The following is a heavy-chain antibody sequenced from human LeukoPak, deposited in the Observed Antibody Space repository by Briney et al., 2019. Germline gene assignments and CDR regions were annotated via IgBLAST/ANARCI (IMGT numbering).Heavy chain of an antibody. J-gene: IGHJ5*02. V-gene: IGHV4-38-2*02. CDR1: GYSISSGYY. D-gene: IGHD2-2*01. CDR3: ARGDIVVVPAGSLSRFDP. CDR2: IYHSGST. Sequence: ETLSLTCTVSGYSISSGYYWGWIRQPPGKGLEWIGSIYHSGSTYYNPSLKSRVTISVDTSKNQFSLKLSSVTAADTAVYYCARGDIVVVPAGSLSRFDPWGQGTLVTVSS.